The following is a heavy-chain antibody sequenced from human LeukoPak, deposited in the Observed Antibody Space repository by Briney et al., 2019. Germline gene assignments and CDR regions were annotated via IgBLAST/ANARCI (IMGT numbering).Heavy chain of an antibody. J-gene: IGHJ5*02. V-gene: IGHV1-18*01. D-gene: IGHD2-15*01. CDR2: INAYNSNT. CDR3: ARGGLGYCSGGSCPTSWFDP. Sequence: ASVKVSCKASGYTFTSYSINWVRQAPGKGLEWMGCINAYNSNTNYVQKLQGRVTMTTDTSTSTAFMELRSLRSDDTAVYYCARGGLGYCSGGSCPTSWFDPWGQGTLVIVSS. CDR1: GYTFTSYS.